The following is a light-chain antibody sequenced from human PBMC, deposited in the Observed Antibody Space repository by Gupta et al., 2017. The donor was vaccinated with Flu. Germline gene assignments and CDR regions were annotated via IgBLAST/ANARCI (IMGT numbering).Light chain of an antibody. V-gene: IGLV2-11*01. CDR2: DVS. CDR1: SSDVGGYNY. J-gene: IGLJ3*02. Sequence: QSALTQPRSVSGSPGQSVTISCTGTSSDVGGYNYVSWYQQHPGKAPKLMIYDVSKRPSGVPDRFSGSKSGNTASLTISGLQAEDEADYYCCSYAGSYTLLLVFGGGTKLTVL. CDR3: CSYAGSYTLLLV.